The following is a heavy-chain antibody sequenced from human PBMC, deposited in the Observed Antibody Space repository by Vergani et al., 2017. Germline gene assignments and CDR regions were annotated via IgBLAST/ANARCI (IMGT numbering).Heavy chain of an antibody. CDR3: ARVGYYYGSVSNSPDY. CDR2: ISTYNGNT. Sequence: QVQLVQSGAEVKKPGASVKVSCKASGYTFTSFGISWVRQAPGQGLEWMGWISTYNGNTNYPQRLQGRVTMTTDTFTSTAYMEVRSLRSDDTAVYYCARVGYYYGSVSNSPDYWGQGTLVTVSS. J-gene: IGHJ4*02. CDR1: GYTFTSFG. D-gene: IGHD3-10*01. V-gene: IGHV1-18*01.